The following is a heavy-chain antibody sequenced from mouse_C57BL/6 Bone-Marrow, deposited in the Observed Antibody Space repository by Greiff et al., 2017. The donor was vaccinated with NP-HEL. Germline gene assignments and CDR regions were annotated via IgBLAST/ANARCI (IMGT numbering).Heavy chain of an antibody. J-gene: IGHJ2*01. V-gene: IGHV1-54*01. CDR2: INPGSGGT. CDR1: GYAFTNYL. CDR3: AREDDDGDFDY. D-gene: IGHD2-4*01. Sequence: VQLQQSGAELVRPGTSVKVSCKASGYAFTNYLIEWVKQRPGQGLEWIGVINPGSGGTNYNEKFKGKATLTADKSSSTAYMQLSSLTSEDSAVYFCAREDDDGDFDYWGQGTTLTVSS.